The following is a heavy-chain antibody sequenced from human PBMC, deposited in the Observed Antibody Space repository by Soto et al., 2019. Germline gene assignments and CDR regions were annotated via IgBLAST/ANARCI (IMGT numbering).Heavy chain of an antibody. CDR1: GYNFPNYW. V-gene: IGHV5-51*01. CDR2: IYPGDSDV. CDR3: ARRDGFKIDH. D-gene: IGHD5-12*01. Sequence: GESLKISCKVFGYNFPNYWIGWVRQMPGKGLEWMGIIYPGDSDVRYSPSFQGQVTISADKSINTAYLQWRSLKASDAAMYYCARRDGFKIDHWGQGTPVAVSS. J-gene: IGHJ4*02.